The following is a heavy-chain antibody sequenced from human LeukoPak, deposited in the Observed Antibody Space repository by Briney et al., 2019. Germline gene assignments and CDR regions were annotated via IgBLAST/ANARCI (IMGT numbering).Heavy chain of an antibody. J-gene: IGHJ4*02. CDR1: GGSFSGYY. CDR2: IHHSGST. CDR3: ASSLRSGIAAAGSDY. V-gene: IGHV4-34*01. Sequence: PSQTLSLTCAVYGGSFSGYYWSWIRQPPGKGLEWIGEIHHSGSTNYNPSLKSRVTISVDTSKNQFSLKLSSVTAADTAVYYCASSLRSGIAAAGSDYWGQGTLVTVSS. D-gene: IGHD6-13*01.